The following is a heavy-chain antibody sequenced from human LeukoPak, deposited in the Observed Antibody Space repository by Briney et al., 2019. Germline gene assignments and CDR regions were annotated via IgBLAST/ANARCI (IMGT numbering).Heavy chain of an antibody. Sequence: GGSLRLSCAASGFTFSSYAMHWVRQAPGKGLEWVAVISYDGSNKYYADSVKGRFTISRDNSKNTLYLQMNSLRAEDTAVYYCARVRYSSAGGSDYWGQGTLVTVSS. V-gene: IGHV3-30*04. CDR2: ISYDGSNK. J-gene: IGHJ4*02. D-gene: IGHD6-19*01. CDR3: ARVRYSSAGGSDY. CDR1: GFTFSSYA.